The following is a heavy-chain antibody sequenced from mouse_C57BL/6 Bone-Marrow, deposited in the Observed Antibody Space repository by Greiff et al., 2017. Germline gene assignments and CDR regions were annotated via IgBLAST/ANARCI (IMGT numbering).Heavy chain of an antibody. V-gene: IGHV1-52*01. CDR2: IDPSDSET. D-gene: IGHD2-10*01. Sequence: QVQLQQPGAELVRPGSSVKLSCKASGYTFTSYWMHWVKQRPIQGLEWIGNIDPSDSETHYNQKFKDKATLTVDKSSSTAYMQLSSLTSVDSAVYYCARSYYGNYEGVDYWGQGTSVTVSS. CDR1: GYTFTSYW. J-gene: IGHJ4*01. CDR3: ARSYYGNYEGVDY.